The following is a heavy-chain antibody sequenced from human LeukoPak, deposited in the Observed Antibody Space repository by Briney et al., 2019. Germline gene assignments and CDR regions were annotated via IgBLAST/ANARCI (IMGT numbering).Heavy chain of an antibody. D-gene: IGHD3-16*01. CDR1: GFTFSSYD. V-gene: IGHV3-13*01. Sequence: GGSLRLSCAASGFTFSSYDMHWVRQATGKGLEWVSAIGTAGDTYYPGSVKGRFTISRENAKNSLYLQMNSPRAGDTAVYYCARGRESCCLDFGYWGQGTLVNVSS. CDR2: IGTAGDT. J-gene: IGHJ4*02. CDR3: ARGRESCCLDFGY.